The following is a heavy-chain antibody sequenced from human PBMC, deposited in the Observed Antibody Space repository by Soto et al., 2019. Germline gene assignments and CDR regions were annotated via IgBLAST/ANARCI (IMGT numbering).Heavy chain of an antibody. CDR2: IIPIFGTA. V-gene: IGHV1-69*06. CDR1: GGTFSSYA. Sequence: QVQLVQSGAEVKKPGSSVKVSCKASGGTFSSYAISWVRQAPGQGLEWMGAIIPIFGTANYAQKFQGRVTITADKSTSTAYMELSSLRSEDTAVYYCARDQCSSTSCYPYYYYYGMDVWGQGTTVTVSS. CDR3: ARDQCSSTSCYPYYYYYGMDV. J-gene: IGHJ6*02. D-gene: IGHD2-2*01.